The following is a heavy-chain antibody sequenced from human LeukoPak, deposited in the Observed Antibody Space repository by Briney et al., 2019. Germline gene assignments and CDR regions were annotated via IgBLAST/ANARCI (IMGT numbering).Heavy chain of an antibody. CDR3: AKGPHCSGGSCYSHAFDI. Sequence: GGSLRLSCAASGFTFSSYEMNWVRQAPGKGLEWVSYISSSGSTIYYADSVKGRFTISRDNAKNTLYLQMNSLRAEDTAVYYCAKGPHCSGGSCYSHAFDIWGQGTMVTVSS. CDR2: ISSSGSTI. V-gene: IGHV3-48*03. J-gene: IGHJ3*02. D-gene: IGHD2-15*01. CDR1: GFTFSSYE.